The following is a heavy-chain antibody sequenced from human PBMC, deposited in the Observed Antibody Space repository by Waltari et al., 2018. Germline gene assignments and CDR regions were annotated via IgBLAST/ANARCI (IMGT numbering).Heavy chain of an antibody. Sequence: QVQLQESGPGLVKPSETLSLTCTVSGGSISSYYWSWIRQPAGKGLEWIGRIYTSGSTNYNPSLKSRVTMSVDTSKNQFSLKLSSVTAADTAVYYCARGFGSSGSYYCYYMDVWGKGTTVTVSS. D-gene: IGHD3-22*01. V-gene: IGHV4-4*07. CDR3: ARGFGSSGSYYCYYMDV. CDR1: GGSISSYY. CDR2: IYTSGST. J-gene: IGHJ6*03.